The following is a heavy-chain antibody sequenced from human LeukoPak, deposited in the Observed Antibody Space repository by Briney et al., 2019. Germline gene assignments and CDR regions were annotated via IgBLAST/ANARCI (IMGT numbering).Heavy chain of an antibody. D-gene: IGHD4-17*01. CDR3: ARSTTVTLLAAFDI. V-gene: IGHV1-18*01. Sequence: ASVKVSCKASGYTFTSYGISWVRQAPGQGLEWMGWISAYNGNTNYAQKLQGRVTMTTDTSTSTAYMELRSLRSDDTAVYYCARSTTVTLLAAFDIWGQGTMVTVSS. CDR1: GYTFTSYG. J-gene: IGHJ3*02. CDR2: ISAYNGNT.